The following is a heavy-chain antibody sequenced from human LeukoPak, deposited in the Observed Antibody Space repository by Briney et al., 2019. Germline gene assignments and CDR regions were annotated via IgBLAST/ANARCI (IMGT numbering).Heavy chain of an antibody. Sequence: PSETLSLTCTVSGGSVSSGTYFWTWVRQPPGKGLEWIGHIHYSVTTNYNPSLKSRVTMSLDTSKNQFSLKLTSVTAADTAIYFCARWGTYWGQGILVTVSS. D-gene: IGHD7-27*01. CDR3: ARWGTY. CDR1: GGSVSSGTYF. J-gene: IGHJ4*02. V-gene: IGHV4-61*01. CDR2: IHYSVTT.